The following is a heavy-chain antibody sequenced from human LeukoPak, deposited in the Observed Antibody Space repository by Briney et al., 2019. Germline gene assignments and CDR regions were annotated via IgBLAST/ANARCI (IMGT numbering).Heavy chain of an antibody. V-gene: IGHV3-23*01. Sequence: RGSLRLSCAASGFTFSSYAMSWVRQAPGKGLEWVSAISGSGGSTYYADSVKGRFTISRDNSKNTLYLRMNSLRAEDTAVYYCAKDSGRWLQYVTYDYWGQGTLVTVSS. J-gene: IGHJ4*02. D-gene: IGHD5-24*01. CDR1: GFTFSSYA. CDR3: AKDSGRWLQYVTYDY. CDR2: ISGSGGST.